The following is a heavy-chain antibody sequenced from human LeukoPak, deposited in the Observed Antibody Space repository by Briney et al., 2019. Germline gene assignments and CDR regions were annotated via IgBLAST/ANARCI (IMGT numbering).Heavy chain of an antibody. Sequence: GSLRLSCAASGFTFSSFWLTWVRQAPGKGLEWVANIERDGSKKTYVDSVKGRFTISRDNAKNSLYLRMSSLRAEDTAVYYCATAPAAADSFWGQGTLVAVSA. D-gene: IGHD6-13*01. CDR3: ATAPAAADSF. CDR1: GFTFSSFW. CDR2: IERDGSKK. J-gene: IGHJ4*02. V-gene: IGHV3-7*01.